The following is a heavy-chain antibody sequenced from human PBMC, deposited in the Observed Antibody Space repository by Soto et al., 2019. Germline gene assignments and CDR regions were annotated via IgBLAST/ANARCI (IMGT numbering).Heavy chain of an antibody. Sequence: PGGSLRLSCAASGFTFSSYAMSWVRQAPGKGLEWVSVISGSYDSTYYADSVKGRFTISRDNSKNTLYLQMNSLRAEDTAVYYCAKRSSSSTFDYWGQGTLVTVFS. D-gene: IGHD6-6*01. CDR2: ISGSYDST. CDR1: GFTFSSYA. J-gene: IGHJ4*02. V-gene: IGHV3-23*01. CDR3: AKRSSSSTFDY.